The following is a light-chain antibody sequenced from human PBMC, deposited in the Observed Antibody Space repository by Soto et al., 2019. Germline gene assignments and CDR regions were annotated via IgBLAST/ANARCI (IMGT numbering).Light chain of an antibody. CDR1: QRVSSD. V-gene: IGKV3-15*01. Sequence: EIVMTQSPATLSVSPGERATLSCRASQRVSSDLAWYQQKPGQAPRLLIYGASTRATGIPARFSGSGYGTEFTLTINSLQSEDFAIFFCQQYNNWPPDRTFGQGTKVEIK. CDR3: QQYNNWPPDRT. CDR2: GAS. J-gene: IGKJ1*01.